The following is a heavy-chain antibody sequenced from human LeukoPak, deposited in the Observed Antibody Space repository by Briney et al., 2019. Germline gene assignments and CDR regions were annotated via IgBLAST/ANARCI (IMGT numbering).Heavy chain of an antibody. J-gene: IGHJ5*02. CDR2: TSYDGSKK. V-gene: IGHV3-30-3*01. CDR3: TRNPEMQYWFDP. CDR1: GFTFRAHS. Sequence: GSLRLSCAASGFTFRAHSMHWVRQTPGKGLEWVALTSYDGSKKYYGDSVKGRFTISRDNSKNTLYLEVSTLRAEDTAVYYCTRNPEMQYWFDPWGQGTLVTVSP.